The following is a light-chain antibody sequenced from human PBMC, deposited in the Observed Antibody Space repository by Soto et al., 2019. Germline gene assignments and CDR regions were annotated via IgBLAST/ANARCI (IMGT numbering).Light chain of an antibody. Sequence: EIVMTQSPATLSVSPGERATLSCRASQTVASNLAWYQQKPGQAPRLLIHGASSRANGVPARFSGSGSGTEFTLTIRSLQSEDFAVSYCQQYHNWPPQYTFGQGTKLQIK. CDR1: QTVASN. V-gene: IGKV3-15*01. J-gene: IGKJ2*01. CDR2: GAS. CDR3: QQYHNWPPQYT.